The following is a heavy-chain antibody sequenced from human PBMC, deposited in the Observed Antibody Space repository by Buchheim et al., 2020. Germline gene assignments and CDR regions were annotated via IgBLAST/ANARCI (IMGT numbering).Heavy chain of an antibody. CDR2: ISGSGGST. V-gene: IGHV3-23*01. CDR3: AKLGDIVVVPADYGMDV. J-gene: IGHJ6*02. Sequence: EVQLLESGGGLVQPGGSLRLSCAASGFTFSSYAMSWVRQAPGKGLEWVSAISGSGGSTYYADSVKGRFTISSDNSKNTLNLQMNSLRAEDTAVYYCAKLGDIVVVPADYGMDVWGQGTT. CDR1: GFTFSSYA. D-gene: IGHD2-2*01.